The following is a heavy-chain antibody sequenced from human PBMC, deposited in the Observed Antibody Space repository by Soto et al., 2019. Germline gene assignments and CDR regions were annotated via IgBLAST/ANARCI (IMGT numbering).Heavy chain of an antibody. J-gene: IGHJ5*01. CDR1: GFTFSSYA. CDR3: AKNYFFDS. V-gene: IGHV3-23*01. D-gene: IGHD3-9*01. CDR2: ISTSGVP. Sequence: GGSLRLSCAASGFTFSSYAMSWARQAPGKGLEWVSSISTSGVPHYADSVKGRFTISRDNSENTLDLQMFSLTTEDTAVCYCAKNYFFDSWGRGTLVTVSS.